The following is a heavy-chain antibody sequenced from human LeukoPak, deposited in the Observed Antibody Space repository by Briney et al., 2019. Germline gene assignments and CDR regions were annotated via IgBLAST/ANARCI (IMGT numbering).Heavy chain of an antibody. CDR1: GYTFTGYY. V-gene: IGHV1-2*02. CDR3: AREVAAAYYYYMDV. Sequence: ASVKVSCKASGYTFTGYYMHWVRQAPGQGLEWMGWINPNSGGTNYAQKFQGRVTMTRDTSTSTAYMELRSLRSDDTAVYYCAREVAAAYYYYMDVWGKGTTVTVSS. J-gene: IGHJ6*03. CDR2: INPNSGGT. D-gene: IGHD6-13*01.